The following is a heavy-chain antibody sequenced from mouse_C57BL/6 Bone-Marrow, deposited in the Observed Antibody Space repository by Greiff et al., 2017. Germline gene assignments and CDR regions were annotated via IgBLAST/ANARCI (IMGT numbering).Heavy chain of an antibody. D-gene: IGHD1-1*01. CDR3: ARERFRYYYGSSYAMDY. CDR1: GYAFSSSW. V-gene: IGHV1-82*01. Sequence: VQLQQSGPELVKPGASVKISCKASGYAFSSSWMNWVKQRPGKGLEWIGRIYPGDGDTNYNGKFKGKATLTADKSSSTAYMQLSSLTSEDSAVYFCARERFRYYYGSSYAMDYWGQGTSVTVSS. CDR2: IYPGDGDT. J-gene: IGHJ4*01.